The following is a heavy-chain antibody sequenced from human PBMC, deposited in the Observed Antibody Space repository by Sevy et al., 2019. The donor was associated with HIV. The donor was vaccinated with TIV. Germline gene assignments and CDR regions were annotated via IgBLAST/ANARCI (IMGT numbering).Heavy chain of an antibody. Sequence: GGSLRLSCAASGFTFSNFAMGWVRQAPGKGLDWISVISGTGDYTYYADSVQGRFTISRDNSKNTLFLQMNSLRAEDTAIFYCAKKMGGGSGMAFLVDYWGQRALVTVSS. CDR1: GFTFSNFA. J-gene: IGHJ4*02. CDR3: AKKMGGGSGMAFLVDY. CDR2: ISGTGDYT. V-gene: IGHV3-23*01. D-gene: IGHD5-18*01.